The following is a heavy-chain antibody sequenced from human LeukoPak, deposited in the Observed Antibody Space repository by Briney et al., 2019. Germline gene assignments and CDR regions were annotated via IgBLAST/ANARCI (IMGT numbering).Heavy chain of an antibody. CDR1: GGSFSGYY. D-gene: IGHD6-19*01. V-gene: IGHV4-34*01. Sequence: SETLSLTCAVYGGSFSGYYWSWIRQPPGKGLEWIGEINHSGSTNYNPSLKSRVTISVDTSKNQFSLKLSSVTAADTAVYYCARDGQNSSGWYLNWFDPWGQGALVTVSS. CDR3: ARDGQNSSGWYLNWFDP. J-gene: IGHJ5*02. CDR2: INHSGST.